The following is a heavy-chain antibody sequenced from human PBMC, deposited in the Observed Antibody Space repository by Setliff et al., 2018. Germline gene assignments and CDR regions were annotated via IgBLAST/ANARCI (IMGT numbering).Heavy chain of an antibody. J-gene: IGHJ6*03. CDR2: INYRGNT. Sequence: PSETLSLTCTVSGGPISSSNYYWGWIRQPPGKGLEWIGSINYRGNTHDNPSLRSRVTMSVDTSKSHFSLKVSSVTAADTAVYYCARAPPNRYSGSYEYFYMDVWGKGTTVTVSS. V-gene: IGHV4-39*02. CDR1: GGPISSSNYY. D-gene: IGHD1-26*01. CDR3: ARAPPNRYSGSYEYFYMDV.